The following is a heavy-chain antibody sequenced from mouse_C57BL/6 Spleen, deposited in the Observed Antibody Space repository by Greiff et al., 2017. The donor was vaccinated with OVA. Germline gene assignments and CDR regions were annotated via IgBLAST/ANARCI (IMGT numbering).Heavy chain of an antibody. Sequence: QVQLQQSGAELARPGASVKLSCKASGYTFTSYGISWVKQRTGQGLEWIGEIYPRSGNTYYNEKFKGKATLTADKSSSTAYMELRSLTSEDSAVYFCARYITTVVATKDYYAMDYWGQGTSVTVSS. CDR1: GYTFTSYG. J-gene: IGHJ4*01. D-gene: IGHD1-1*01. CDR2: IYPRSGNT. CDR3: ARYITTVVATKDYYAMDY. V-gene: IGHV1-81*01.